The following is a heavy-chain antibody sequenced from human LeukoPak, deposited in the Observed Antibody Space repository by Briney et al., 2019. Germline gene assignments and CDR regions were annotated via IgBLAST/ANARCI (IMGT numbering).Heavy chain of an antibody. V-gene: IGHV5-51*01. CDR2: IYPSDSDT. CDR1: GYSFTSYW. J-gene: IGHJ4*02. Sequence: KPGESLTLSCKGSGYSFTSYWIGWVRQMPGKGLEWMGIIYPSDSDTRYSPSFQGQVTISADKSISTAYLHWSGPKASDTAMYYCARHGSSDYSDSSGFYSNYFFDHWGQGTLVTVSS. D-gene: IGHD3-22*01. CDR3: ARHGSSDYSDSSGFYSNYFFDH.